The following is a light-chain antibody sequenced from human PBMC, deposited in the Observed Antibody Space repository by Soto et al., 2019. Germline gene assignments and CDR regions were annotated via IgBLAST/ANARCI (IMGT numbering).Light chain of an antibody. V-gene: IGKV1-5*03. CDR1: QSISSW. CDR3: QQYNSYPYT. Sequence: DIQMTQSPSTLSASIRDRVTITCRPSQSISSWLAWYQQKPGKAPKLLIYKASSLESGVPSRFSGSGSGTEFTLTTSSLQPDDFATYYCQQYNSYPYTFGQGTKLEIK. CDR2: KAS. J-gene: IGKJ2*01.